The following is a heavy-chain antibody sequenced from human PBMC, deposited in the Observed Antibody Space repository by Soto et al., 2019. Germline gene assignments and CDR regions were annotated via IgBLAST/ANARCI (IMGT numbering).Heavy chain of an antibody. Sequence: QVQLVQSGAEVKKPGSSMKVSCKASGGTFNSYDINWVRQAPGQGLEWMGGIIPIVETPKYAQKFQGRVTLTGYETTNTVYMELSSLRSEDTAMYYCARLSRPNYYDTSGFFKDNWFDPWGQGTLVTVSS. V-gene: IGHV1-69*01. CDR3: ARLSRPNYYDTSGFFKDNWFDP. D-gene: IGHD3-22*01. J-gene: IGHJ5*02. CDR2: IIPIVETP. CDR1: GGTFNSYD.